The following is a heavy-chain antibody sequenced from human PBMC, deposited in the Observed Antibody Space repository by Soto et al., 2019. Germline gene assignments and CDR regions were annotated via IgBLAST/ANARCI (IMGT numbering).Heavy chain of an antibody. CDR1: GFTFRAYD. CDR3: AKHLEQRWQLVPSANVDY. V-gene: IGHV3-23*01. D-gene: IGHD6-25*01. Sequence: DVQLLESGGGLVQPGGSLRLSCAVSGFTFRAYDMSWVRHAPGKGLEWVTGITGSGGSTYYADSVKGRFTISRDNSKNTLFLQTESLRAEDTATYYCAKHLEQRWQLVPSANVDYWGQGTRVNVSS. CDR2: ITGSGGST. J-gene: IGHJ4*02.